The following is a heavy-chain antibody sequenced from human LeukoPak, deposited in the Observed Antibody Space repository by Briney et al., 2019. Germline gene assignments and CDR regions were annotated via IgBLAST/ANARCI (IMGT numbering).Heavy chain of an antibody. CDR1: GGSISSSSYY. J-gene: IGHJ4*02. D-gene: IGHD3-22*01. CDR3: ARVQPYSSGSNGPFDY. V-gene: IGHV4-39*07. CDR2: IYYSGST. Sequence: PSETLSLTCTVSGGSISSSSYYWGWIRQPPGKGLEWIGSIYYSGSTYFNPSLRSRVTILIDTSKNQFSLKLSSVTAADTAVYYCARVQPYSSGSNGPFDYWGQGTLVTVSS.